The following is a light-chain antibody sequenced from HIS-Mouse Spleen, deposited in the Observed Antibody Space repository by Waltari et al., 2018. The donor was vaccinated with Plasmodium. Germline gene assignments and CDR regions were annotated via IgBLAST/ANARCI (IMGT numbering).Light chain of an antibody. J-gene: IGLJ1*01. CDR2: KNS. CDR3: QSADSSGTYYV. Sequence: SYELTQPPSVSVSPGQTARITCSGDALPKPSAYWYQQKPGQAPVLVIYKNSERPSGIPERFSGSSSGTTVTLTISGVQAEDEADYYCQSADSSGTYYVFGTGTKVTVL. CDR1: ALPKPS. V-gene: IGLV3-25*03.